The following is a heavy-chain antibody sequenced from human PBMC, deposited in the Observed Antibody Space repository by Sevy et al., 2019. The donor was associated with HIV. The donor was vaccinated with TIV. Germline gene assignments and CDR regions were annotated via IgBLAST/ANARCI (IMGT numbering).Heavy chain of an antibody. J-gene: IGHJ4*02. D-gene: IGHD2-8*01. Sequence: GGSLRLSCGASGFTFSNAWMTWVRQAPGKGLEWVGRIKSKSEGGITDYAAPVKGRFTISRDDSKNTLYLQMNSLKSDDTAVYHCTNNRGYCIDGVCGEYLDSWGQGTLVTVSS. CDR2: IKSKSEGGIT. CDR1: GFTFSNAW. V-gene: IGHV3-15*01. CDR3: TNNRGYCIDGVCGEYLDS.